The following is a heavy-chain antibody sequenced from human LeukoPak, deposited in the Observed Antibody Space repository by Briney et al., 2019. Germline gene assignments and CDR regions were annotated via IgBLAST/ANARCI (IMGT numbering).Heavy chain of an antibody. CDR2: IDRDGAT. CDR3: ARENLEYGDYAIDY. CDR1: GFMFSKYD. J-gene: IGHJ4*02. Sequence: PGGSLRLSCAASGFMFSKYDMHWVRQVTGKGLEWVSGIDRDGATYYLGSVRGRFTTSRDNAKNSLDLQMNTLRAGDTGVYYCARENLEYGDYAIDYWGQGILVIVSS. D-gene: IGHD4-17*01. V-gene: IGHV3-13*01.